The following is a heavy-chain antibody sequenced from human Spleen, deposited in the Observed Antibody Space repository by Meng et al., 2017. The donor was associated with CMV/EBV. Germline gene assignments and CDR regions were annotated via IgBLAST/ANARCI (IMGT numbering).Heavy chain of an antibody. Sequence: GESLKISCAASGSPFNSYNMNWVRQAPGKGLEWVSYISSRGTTIYYADSVKGRFTISRDNANNSLYLHMNHLRADDTAVYYCRGSSSMTLYYFDYWGQGTLVTVSS. J-gene: IGHJ4*02. CDR2: ISSRGTTI. D-gene: IGHD6-6*01. V-gene: IGHV3-48*04. CDR3: RGSSSMTLYYFDY. CDR1: GSPFNSYN.